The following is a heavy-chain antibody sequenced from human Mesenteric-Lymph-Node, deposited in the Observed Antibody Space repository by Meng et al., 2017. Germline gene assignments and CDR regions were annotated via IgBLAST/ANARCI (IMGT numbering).Heavy chain of an antibody. Sequence: QVQLQQWGAGLLKPSETLSLTCAVYGGSFSGYYWSWIRQPPGKGLEWIGEINHSGSTNYNPSLKSRVTISVDTSKNQFSLKLSSVTAADTAVYYCAKGPTSSPWGQGTLVTVSS. CDR1: GGSFSGYY. V-gene: IGHV4-34*01. J-gene: IGHJ5*02. CDR3: AKGPTSSP. CDR2: INHSGST. D-gene: IGHD6-6*01.